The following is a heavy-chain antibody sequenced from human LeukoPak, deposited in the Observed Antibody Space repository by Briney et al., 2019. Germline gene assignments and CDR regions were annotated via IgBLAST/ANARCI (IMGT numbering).Heavy chain of an antibody. J-gene: IGHJ5*02. Sequence: ASVKDSCKASGYTFPSYYMHWVRQAPGQGLEWMGIINPSGGSTSYAQKFQGRVTMTRDMSTSTVYMELSSLRSEDTAVYYCARSRGRSTSRIVELWFDPWGQGTLVTVSS. CDR1: GYTFPSYY. CDR2: INPSGGST. V-gene: IGHV1-46*01. CDR3: ARSRGRSTSRIVELWFDP. D-gene: IGHD2-2*01.